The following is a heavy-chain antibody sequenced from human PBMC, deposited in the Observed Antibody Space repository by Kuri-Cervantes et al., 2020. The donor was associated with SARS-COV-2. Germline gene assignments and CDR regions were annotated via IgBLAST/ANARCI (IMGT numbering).Heavy chain of an antibody. J-gene: IGHJ4*02. V-gene: IGHV3-23*01. CDR2: ISGSGGST. D-gene: IGHD2-2*01. CDR1: GFIFSSYA. CDR3: AKGFVPAAPRGDY. Sequence: LSLTCAASGFIFSSYAMSWVRQAPGKGLEWVSAISGSGGSTYYADSVKGRFTISRDNSKNTLYLQMNSLRAEDTAVYYCAKGFVPAAPRGDYWGQGTLVTVSS.